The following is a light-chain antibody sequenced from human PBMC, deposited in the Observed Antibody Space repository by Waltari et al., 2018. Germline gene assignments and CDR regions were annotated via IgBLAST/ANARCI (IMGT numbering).Light chain of an antibody. V-gene: IGLV3-25*03. Sequence: SSELTQSPSVSVSPGQTARIPCSGDKFSSQYVYWYQQKPGQTPIILIRKDTERPSGVPERFSGSTSGTTVTLTITGVQPEDEADYYCQSAHPNTGVVFGGGTKLTVL. CDR2: KDT. CDR3: QSAHPNTGVV. J-gene: IGLJ2*01. CDR1: KFSSQY.